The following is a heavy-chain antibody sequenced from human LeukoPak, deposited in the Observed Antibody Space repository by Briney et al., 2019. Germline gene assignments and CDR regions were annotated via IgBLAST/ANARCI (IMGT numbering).Heavy chain of an antibody. J-gene: IGHJ4*02. D-gene: IGHD4-23*01. CDR1: GGSISDSSYY. CDR2: IYYTGSA. Sequence: PSETLSLTCSVSGGSISDSSYYWGWIRRPPGKGLESIGRIYYTGSAHYNPSLKSRVTISIDTSRDQFSLKLSSVTAADTAVYYCTSLRNGWELTDWGQGTLVTVSS. V-gene: IGHV4-39*01. CDR3: TSLRNGWELTD.